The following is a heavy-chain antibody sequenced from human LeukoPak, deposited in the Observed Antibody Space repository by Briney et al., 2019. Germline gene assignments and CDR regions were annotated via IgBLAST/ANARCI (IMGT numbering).Heavy chain of an antibody. CDR2: ISYDGSNK. D-gene: IGHD3-22*01. CDR3: ARDASYYYDSSGYFPFQH. Sequence: GGSLRLSCAASGFTFSSYAMHWVRQAPGKGLEWVAVISYDGSNKYYADSVKGRFTISRDNSKKTLYLQMNSLRAEDTAVYYCARDASYYYDSSGYFPFQHWGQGTLVTVSS. V-gene: IGHV3-30*01. J-gene: IGHJ1*01. CDR1: GFTFSSYA.